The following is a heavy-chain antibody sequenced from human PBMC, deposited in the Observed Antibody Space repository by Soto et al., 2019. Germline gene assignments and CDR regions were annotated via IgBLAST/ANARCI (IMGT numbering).Heavy chain of an antibody. V-gene: IGHV1-69*06. J-gene: IGHJ4*02. CDR2: IIPLFDAT. CDR3: ARDRSSSWYNGTFYFDS. Sequence: QVQLVQSGAEVRKPGSSVKVSCKASGGTFTTYDISWVRQAPGQGLEWMGGIIPLFDATKYAQKFKGRVTITADKATGTAYMKLSSLRSEDTAMYYCARDRSSSWYNGTFYFDSGGQGPLATVSS. CDR1: GGTFTTYD. D-gene: IGHD6-19*01.